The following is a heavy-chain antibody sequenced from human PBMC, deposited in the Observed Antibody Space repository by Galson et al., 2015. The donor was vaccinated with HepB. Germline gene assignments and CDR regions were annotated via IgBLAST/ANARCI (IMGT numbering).Heavy chain of an antibody. Sequence: SLRLSCAASGFTFSNAWMTWVRQVPGKGLEWVGRIKSKADGGTTDYAAPVKGRFTISRVDSKDTLYLQMNSLKTEDTAVYYCTTWGQLRSYYFDYWGQGTLVTVSS. D-gene: IGHD6-6*01. CDR3: TTWGQLRSYYFDY. CDR2: IKSKADGGTT. V-gene: IGHV3-15*01. CDR1: GFTFSNAW. J-gene: IGHJ4*02.